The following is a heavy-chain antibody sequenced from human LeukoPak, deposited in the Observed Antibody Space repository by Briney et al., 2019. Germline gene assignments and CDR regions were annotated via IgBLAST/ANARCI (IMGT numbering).Heavy chain of an antibody. CDR1: GNSISSGDYY. CDR2: INHSGST. V-gene: IGHV4-39*07. CDR3: ARGLKTVVKGRAAFDI. D-gene: IGHD4-23*01. Sequence: SETLSLTCTVSGNSISSGDYYWSWIRQPPGKGLEWIGEINHSGSTNYNPSLKSRVTISVDTSKNQFSLKLSSVTAADTAVYYCARGLKTVVKGRAAFDIWGQGTMVTVSS. J-gene: IGHJ3*02.